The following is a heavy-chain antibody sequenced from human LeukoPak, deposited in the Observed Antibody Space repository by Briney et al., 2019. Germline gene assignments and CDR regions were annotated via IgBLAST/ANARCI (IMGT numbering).Heavy chain of an antibody. Sequence: KPSETLSLTCTVSGGSISSYYWSWIRQPPGKGLEWIGYIYYSGSTNYNPSLKSRVTISVDTSKNQFSLKLSSVTAADTAVYYCARMASGSWFDPWGQGTLVTVSS. CDR1: GGSISSYY. J-gene: IGHJ5*02. V-gene: IGHV4-59*01. D-gene: IGHD3-10*01. CDR2: IYYSGST. CDR3: ARMASGSWFDP.